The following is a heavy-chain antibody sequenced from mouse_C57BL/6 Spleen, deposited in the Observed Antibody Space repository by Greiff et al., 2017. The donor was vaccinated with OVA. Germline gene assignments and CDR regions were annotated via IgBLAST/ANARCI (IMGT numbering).Heavy chain of an antibody. CDR1: GFTFSSYA. V-gene: IGHV5-9-1*02. D-gene: IGHD2-4*01. Sequence: EVKLVESGEGLVKPGGSLKLSCAASGFTFSSYAMSWVRQTPEKRLEWVAYISSGGDYIYYADTVKGRFTISRANARNTLYLQMSSLKSEDTAMYYCTRAYRYDYDGYYFDYWGQGTTLTVSS. CDR2: ISSGGDYI. J-gene: IGHJ2*01. CDR3: TRAYRYDYDGYYFDY.